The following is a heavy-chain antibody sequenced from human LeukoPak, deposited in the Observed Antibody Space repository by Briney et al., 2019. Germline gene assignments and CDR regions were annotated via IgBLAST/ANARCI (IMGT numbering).Heavy chain of an antibody. D-gene: IGHD6-6*01. CDR1: GFTYSSYS. J-gene: IGHJ6*03. CDR3: ASSADTSIARRDYYMDV. CDR2: ISSSSSTI. V-gene: IGHV3-48*01. Sequence: GGSLRLSCAASGFTYSSYSMNWVRQAPGKGLEWVSYISSSSSTIYYADSVKGRFTISRDNAKNSLYLQMNSLRAEDTAVYYCASSADTSIARRDYYMDVWGKGTTVTVSS.